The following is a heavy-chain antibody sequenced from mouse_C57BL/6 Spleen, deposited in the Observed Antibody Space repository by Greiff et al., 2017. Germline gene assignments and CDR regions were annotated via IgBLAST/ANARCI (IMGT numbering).Heavy chain of an antibody. Sequence: QVQLQQPGAELVKPGASVKLSCKASGYTFTSYWMQWVKQRPGQGLEWIGEIDPSDSYTNYNQKLKGKATLTVDTSSSTAYMQLSSLTSEDSAVYYCARWRDYWGQGTSVTVSS. CDR3: ARWRDY. J-gene: IGHJ4*01. V-gene: IGHV1-50*01. CDR2: IDPSDSYT. CDR1: GYTFTSYW.